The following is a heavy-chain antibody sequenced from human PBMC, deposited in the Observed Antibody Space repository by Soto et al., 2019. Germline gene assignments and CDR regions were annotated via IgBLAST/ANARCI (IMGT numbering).Heavy chain of an antibody. CDR2: MHYNGYT. CDR1: SDSISNYY. CDR3: ARVPSP. V-gene: IGHV4-59*08. Sequence: SETLSLSCTVSSDSISNYYCSWFRQPPGKGLEWIGYMHYNGYTSYNPSLKSRVTISVDTSKNQFSLKLNSVTAADTAVYYCARVPSPWGQGTLVTVSS. J-gene: IGHJ5*02.